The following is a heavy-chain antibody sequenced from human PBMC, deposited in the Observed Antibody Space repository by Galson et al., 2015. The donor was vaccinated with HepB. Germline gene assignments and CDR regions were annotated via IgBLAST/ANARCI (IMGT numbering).Heavy chain of an antibody. CDR1: GYTLTELS. Sequence: SVKVSCKVSGYTLTELSMHWVRQAPGKGLEWMGGFDPEDGETIYAQKFQGRVTMTEDTSTDTAYMELSSLRSEDTAVYYCATPGYSGYDYEGATYYFDYWGQGTLVTVSS. CDR3: ATPGYSGYDYEGATYYFDY. V-gene: IGHV1-24*01. CDR2: FDPEDGET. D-gene: IGHD5-12*01. J-gene: IGHJ4*02.